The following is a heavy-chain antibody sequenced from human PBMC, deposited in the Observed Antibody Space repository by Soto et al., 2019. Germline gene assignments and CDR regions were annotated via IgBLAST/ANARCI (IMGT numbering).Heavy chain of an antibody. CDR3: ARGTAMVRGIDY. D-gene: IGHD3-10*01. Sequence: ASVKVSCKASGYTFTGYYMHWVRQAPGQGLEWMGWINPNSGGTNYAQKFQGWVTMTRDTSIRTAYMELSRLRSDDTAVYYCARGTAMVRGIDYWGQGTLVTVSS. J-gene: IGHJ4*02. V-gene: IGHV1-2*04. CDR2: INPNSGGT. CDR1: GYTFTGYY.